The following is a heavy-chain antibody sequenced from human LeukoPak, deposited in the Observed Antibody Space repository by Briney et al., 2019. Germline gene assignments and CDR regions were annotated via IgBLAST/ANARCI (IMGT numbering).Heavy chain of an antibody. CDR1: GASISSYY. Sequence: PSETLSLTCTVSGASISSYYWSWIRQPPGKGLEWIGYGLYRGSTNYNPSLKSRVTISLDTSKNEFSLKLTSVTAADTAVYYCARVGYFGSGSYESLDSWGQGTLVTVSS. J-gene: IGHJ5*01. CDR3: ARVGYFGSGSYESLDS. D-gene: IGHD3-10*01. CDR2: GLYRGST. V-gene: IGHV4-59*01.